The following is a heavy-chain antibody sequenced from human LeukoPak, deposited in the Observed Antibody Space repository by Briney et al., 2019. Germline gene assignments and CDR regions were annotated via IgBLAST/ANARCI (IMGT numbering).Heavy chain of an antibody. CDR2: INPGGGST. Sequence: GASVKVSCKASGYTFTSYYMHWVRQAPGQGLEWMGIINPGGGSTSYAQKFQGRVTMTRDMSTSTVYMELSSLRSDDTAVYYCARDRRRWCSGGSCNSPDYWGQGTLVTVSS. D-gene: IGHD2-15*01. V-gene: IGHV1-46*01. CDR3: ARDRRRWCSGGSCNSPDY. CDR1: GYTFTSYY. J-gene: IGHJ4*02.